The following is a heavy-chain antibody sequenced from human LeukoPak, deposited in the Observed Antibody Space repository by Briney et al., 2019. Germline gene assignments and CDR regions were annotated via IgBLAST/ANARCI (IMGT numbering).Heavy chain of an antibody. Sequence: GGSLRLSCAASGFTVSSNYMSWVRQAPGKGLEWVSVIYSGGSTYYGDSVKGRFTISRDNSKNTLYLQMNSLRAEDTAVYYCAKDPDYDFWSGPPQNWGQGTLVTVSS. V-gene: IGHV3-53*01. J-gene: IGHJ4*02. CDR2: IYSGGST. CDR1: GFTVSSNY. D-gene: IGHD3-3*01. CDR3: AKDPDYDFWSGPPQN.